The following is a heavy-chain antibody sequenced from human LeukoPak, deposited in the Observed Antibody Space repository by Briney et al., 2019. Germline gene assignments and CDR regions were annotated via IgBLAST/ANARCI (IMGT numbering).Heavy chain of an antibody. CDR3: ARDQEPRYYDILTGYPYYYYYYGMDV. D-gene: IGHD3-9*01. CDR1: GFTFSDYY. J-gene: IGHJ6*02. Sequence: GGSLRLSCAASGFTFSDYYVSWIRQAPGKGLEWLSHISSSGGSTSYADSVKGRFTISRDNAKNSLYLQMNSLRAEDTAVYYCARDQEPRYYDILTGYPYYYYYYGMDVWGQGTTVTVSS. V-gene: IGHV3-11*04. CDR2: ISSSGGST.